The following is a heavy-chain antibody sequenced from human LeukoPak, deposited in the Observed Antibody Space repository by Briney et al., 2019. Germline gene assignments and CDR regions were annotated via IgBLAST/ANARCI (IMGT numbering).Heavy chain of an antibody. V-gene: IGHV3-74*01. CDR3: ARGSWSAADTNIDY. CDR1: GFTLSTYW. D-gene: IGHD6-13*01. J-gene: IGHJ4*02. CDR2: INSDGSRT. Sequence: GGSLRLSCAASGFTLSTYWMHWVRQGPGKGLVWVSCINSDGSRTTYADSVKGRFTISRDNAENTLYLQMNTPRVEDTAVYYCARGSWSAADTNIDYWGQGTLVTVSS.